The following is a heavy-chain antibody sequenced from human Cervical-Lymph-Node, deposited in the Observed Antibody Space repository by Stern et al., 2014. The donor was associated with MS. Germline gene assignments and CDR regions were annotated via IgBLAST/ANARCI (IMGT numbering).Heavy chain of an antibody. CDR2: ISGSGGST. J-gene: IGHJ1*01. D-gene: IGHD3-22*01. V-gene: IGHV3-23*04. CDR3: AKDGYYYDSSGYGAEYFQH. Sequence: EVQLVESGGGLVQPGGSLRLSCAASGFTFSSYAMSWVRQAPGQGLEWVSAISGSGGSTYYADSVKGRFTISRDNSKNTLYLQMNSLRAEDTAVYYCAKDGYYYDSSGYGAEYFQHWGQGTLVTVSS. CDR1: GFTFSSYA.